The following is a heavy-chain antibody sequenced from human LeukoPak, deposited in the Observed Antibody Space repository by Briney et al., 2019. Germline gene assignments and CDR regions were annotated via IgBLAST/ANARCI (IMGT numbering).Heavy chain of an antibody. CDR3: AREDYYDKTGFDP. CDR1: GFTFSRYA. V-gene: IGHV3-30*03. D-gene: IGHD3-22*01. Sequence: GRSLRLSCAASGFTFSRYAMHWVRQAPGMGLEWVAVISHDETYRFYGDSVKGRFTISRDNSKNTLYLQMNSLRAEDTAVYYCAREDYYDKTGFDPWGQGTLVTVSS. CDR2: ISHDETYR. J-gene: IGHJ5*02.